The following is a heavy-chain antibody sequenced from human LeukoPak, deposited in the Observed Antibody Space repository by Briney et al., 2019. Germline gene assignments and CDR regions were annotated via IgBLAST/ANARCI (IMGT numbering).Heavy chain of an antibody. J-gene: IGHJ4*02. D-gene: IGHD2-8*01. CDR2: ISSSSSTI. Sequence: GGSLRLSCAASGFTFSSYSMNWVRQAPGKGLEWVSYISSSSSTINYADSVKGRFTIFRDNAKNSLYLQMNSLRDEDTAVYYCARDMVYRYRWYFDYWGQGTLVTVSS. CDR3: ARDMVYRYRWYFDY. CDR1: GFTFSSYS. V-gene: IGHV3-48*02.